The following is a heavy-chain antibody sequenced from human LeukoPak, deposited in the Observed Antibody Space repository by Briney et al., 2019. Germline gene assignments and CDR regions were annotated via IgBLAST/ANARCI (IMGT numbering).Heavy chain of an antibody. CDR2: ISSSSSYI. D-gene: IGHD2-2*02. CDR1: GFSFSSNS. CDR3: ARGAEYCSSTSCYIVY. V-gene: IGHV3-21*01. Sequence: PGGCLRLSCAASGFSFSSNSMNWVRQAPGKGLEWVSSISSSSSYIHYADSVKGRFTISRDNAKNSLYLQMNSLRAEDTAVYYCARGAEYCSSTSCYIVYWGQGTLVTVSS. J-gene: IGHJ4*02.